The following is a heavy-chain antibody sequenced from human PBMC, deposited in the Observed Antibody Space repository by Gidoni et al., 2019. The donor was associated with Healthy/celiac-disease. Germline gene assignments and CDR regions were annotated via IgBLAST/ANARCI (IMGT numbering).Heavy chain of an antibody. Sequence: EVQLLESGGGLVQPGWSLRLSCAASGFTFSSYAMSWVRQAPGKGLEWVSAISGSGGSTYYADSVKGRFTISRDNSKNTLYLQMNSLRAEDTAVYYCASTGLRGSSGPFDYWGQGTLVTVSS. J-gene: IGHJ4*02. V-gene: IGHV3-23*01. CDR3: ASTGLRGSSGPFDY. CDR2: ISGSGGST. D-gene: IGHD6-19*01. CDR1: GFTFSSYA.